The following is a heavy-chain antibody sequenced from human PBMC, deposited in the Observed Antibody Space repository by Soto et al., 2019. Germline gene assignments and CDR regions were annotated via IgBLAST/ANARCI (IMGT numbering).Heavy chain of an antibody. J-gene: IGHJ4*02. CDR2: IYYTGST. Sequence: QVQLQESGPGLVKPSQTLSLTCTVSGGSISSGDYYWSWIRQPPGNGLEWIGYIYYTGSTYYHPSLDSRVTMSVDTSKNQFSLKLSSVTAADTAVYYCARVPAGGNSDYFDYWGQGTLVTVSS. V-gene: IGHV4-30-4*01. CDR3: ARVPAGGNSDYFDY. D-gene: IGHD2-21*02. CDR1: GGSISSGDYY.